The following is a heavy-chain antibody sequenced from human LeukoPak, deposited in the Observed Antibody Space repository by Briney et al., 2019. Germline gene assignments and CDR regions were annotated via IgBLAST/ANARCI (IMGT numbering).Heavy chain of an antibody. D-gene: IGHD6-19*01. CDR3: ARAVITVAGQFDS. J-gene: IGHJ4*02. CDR1: GFTFSRYV. V-gene: IGHV3-23*01. CDR2: ISGSGGGT. Sequence: GASLRLSCVASGFTFSRYVMSWVRQAPGKGLEWVSAISGSGGGTYYADSVKGRFTISRDNSKNTLYVRMNSLRAEDTAVYFCARAVITVAGQFDSWGRGTLVTVSS.